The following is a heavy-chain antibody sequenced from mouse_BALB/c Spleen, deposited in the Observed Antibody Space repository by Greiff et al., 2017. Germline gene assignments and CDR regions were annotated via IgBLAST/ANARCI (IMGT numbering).Heavy chain of an antibody. CDR3: ARGTTTGGFAY. CDR1: GFTFSSFG. Sequence: EVQLVESGGGLVQPGGSRKLSCAASGFTFSSFGMHWVRQAPEKGLEWVAYISSGSSTIYYADTVKGRFTISRDNPKNTLFLQMTSLRSEDTAMYYCARGTTTGGFAYWGQGTLVTVSA. D-gene: IGHD1-1*01. J-gene: IGHJ3*01. CDR2: ISSGSSTI. V-gene: IGHV5-17*02.